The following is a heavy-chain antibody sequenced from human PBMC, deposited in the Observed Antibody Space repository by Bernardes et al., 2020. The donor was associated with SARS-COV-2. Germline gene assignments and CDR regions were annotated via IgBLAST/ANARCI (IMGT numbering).Heavy chain of an antibody. D-gene: IGHD2-2*01. Sequence: SEPLSLTCAVSGGSISGTNWWSCVRQPPGKGLEWLGEIHHSGNTYYNPSLKSRVTISVDKSKNQFSLRLSSVTAADTAVYYCARVGGTSRVDYWGQGTLVTVSS. CDR3: ARVGGTSRVDY. CDR2: IHHSGNT. CDR1: GGSISGTNW. J-gene: IGHJ4*02. V-gene: IGHV4-4*02.